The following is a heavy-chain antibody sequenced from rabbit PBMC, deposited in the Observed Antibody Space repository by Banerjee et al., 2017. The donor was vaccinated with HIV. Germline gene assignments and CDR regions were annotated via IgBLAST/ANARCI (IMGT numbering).Heavy chain of an antibody. Sequence: QEQLEESGGGLVQPEGSLTLTCTASGFSFNNKYVMCWVRQAPGKGLEWIGYIDPVFGSTYYASWVNGRFTISRSTSLSTVDLKMTSLTAADTATYFCAKNAGSADNLWGQGTLVTVS. D-gene: IGHD4-2*01. J-gene: IGHJ4*01. CDR2: IDPVFGST. CDR3: AKNAGSADNL. V-gene: IGHV1S43*01. CDR1: GFSFNNKYV.